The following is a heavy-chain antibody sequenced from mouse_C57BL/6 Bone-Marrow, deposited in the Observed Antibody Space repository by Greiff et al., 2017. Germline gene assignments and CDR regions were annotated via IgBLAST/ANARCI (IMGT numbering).Heavy chain of an antibody. V-gene: IGHV1-52*01. CDR1: GYTFTSYW. CDR2: IDPSDSET. D-gene: IGHD6-5*01. CDR3: SRRSTGLYYYAMDY. J-gene: IGHJ4*01. Sequence: VQLQQPGAELVRPGSSVKLSCKASGYTFTSYWMHWVKQRPIQGLEWIGNIDPSDSETHYNQKFKDKATLTVDKSSSTAYMQLSSLTSADSAVYYCSRRSTGLYYYAMDYWGQGTSVTVSS.